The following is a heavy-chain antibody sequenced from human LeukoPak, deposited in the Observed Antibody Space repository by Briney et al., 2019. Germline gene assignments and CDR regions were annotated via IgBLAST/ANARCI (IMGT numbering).Heavy chain of an antibody. D-gene: IGHD5-12*01. CDR2: INSDGSSI. CDR3: AREGRVSGYDFDC. Sequence: GGSLRLSRAASGFTFSSYWMHWVRKAPGKGLVWVSRINSDGSSITYADSVKGRFTISRDNAKNTLYLQMNSLRVEDTAVYYCAREGRVSGYDFDCWGQGTLVTVSS. J-gene: IGHJ4*02. V-gene: IGHV3-74*03. CDR1: GFTFSSYW.